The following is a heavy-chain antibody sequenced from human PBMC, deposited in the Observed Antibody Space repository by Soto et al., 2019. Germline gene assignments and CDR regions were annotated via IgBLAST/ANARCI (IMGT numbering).Heavy chain of an antibody. J-gene: IGHJ4*02. CDR2: ISSSGNTI. CDR1: GFTFSNYK. Sequence: EVQLVESGGGLVKPGGSLRLSCAASGFTFSNYKMNWVRQAPGKGLEWVSYISSSGNTIHYADSVKGRFTISRDNAKKSLDLQMNSLRAEDTAVYYCARDEYGGAYDYWGQGTLVTVSS. V-gene: IGHV3-48*03. D-gene: IGHD4-17*01. CDR3: ARDEYGGAYDY.